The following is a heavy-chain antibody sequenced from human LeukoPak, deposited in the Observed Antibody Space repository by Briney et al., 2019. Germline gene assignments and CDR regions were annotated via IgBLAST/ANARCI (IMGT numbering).Heavy chain of an antibody. J-gene: IGHJ6*02. V-gene: IGHV3-74*01. D-gene: IGHD4-17*01. CDR2: INSDGSST. CDR3: ASSIPSYGDYLNYGMDV. CDR1: GFTFSIYW. Sequence: QPGGSLRLSCAASGFTFSIYWMHWVRQAPGKGLVWVSRINSDGSSTTYADSVKGRFTISRDNAKNTLYLQMNSLRAEDTAVYYCASSIPSYGDYLNYGMDVWGQGTTVTVSS.